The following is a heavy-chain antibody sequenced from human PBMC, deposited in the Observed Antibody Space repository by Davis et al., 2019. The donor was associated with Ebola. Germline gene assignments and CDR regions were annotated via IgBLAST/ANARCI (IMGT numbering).Heavy chain of an antibody. V-gene: IGHV4-59*08. CDR2: IYYSGST. Sequence: MPGGSLRLSCTVSGGSISSYYWSWIRQPPGKGLEWIGYIYYSGSTYYNPSLKSRVTISVDTSKNQFSLKLSSVTAADTAVYYCARQASWYGFDYWGQGTLVTVSS. CDR1: GGSISSYY. J-gene: IGHJ4*02. CDR3: ARQASWYGFDY. D-gene: IGHD6-13*01.